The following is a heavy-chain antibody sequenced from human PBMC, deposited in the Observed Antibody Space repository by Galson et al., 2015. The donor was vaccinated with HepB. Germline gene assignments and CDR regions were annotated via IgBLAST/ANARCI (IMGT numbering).Heavy chain of an antibody. V-gene: IGHV3-53*01. CDR3: ASQGRLGWTGLFVY. Sequence: SLRLSCAASGFTVSSNYMSWVRQAPGKGLEWVSVIYSGGSTYYADSVKGRFTISRDNSKNTLYLQMNSLRAEDTAVYYCASQGRLGWTGLFVYWGQGTLVTVSS. J-gene: IGHJ4*02. CDR2: IYSGGST. D-gene: IGHD4-23*01. CDR1: GFTVSSNY.